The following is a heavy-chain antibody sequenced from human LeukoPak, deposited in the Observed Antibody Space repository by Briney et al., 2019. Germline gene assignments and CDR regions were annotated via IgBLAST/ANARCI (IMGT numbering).Heavy chain of an antibody. V-gene: IGHV3-20*01. J-gene: IGHJ4*02. CDR3: ARVSSSFTFDY. Sequence: GGSLRRSCAASGFTFDDYGMSWVRQAPGKGLEWVSGINWNGGSTGYADSVKGRFTISRDNAKNSLYLQMNSLRAEDTALYHCARVSSSFTFDYWGQGTLVTVSS. CDR1: GFTFDDYG. D-gene: IGHD6-13*01. CDR2: INWNGGST.